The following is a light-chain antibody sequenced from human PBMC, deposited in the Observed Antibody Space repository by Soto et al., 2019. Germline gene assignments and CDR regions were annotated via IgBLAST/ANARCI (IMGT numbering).Light chain of an antibody. V-gene: IGKV1-39*01. CDR1: QSISSW. CDR3: QQSYSTPRT. J-gene: IGKJ1*01. CDR2: AAS. Sequence: DIQMTQSPSTLSASVGDRVTITCRASQSISSWLAWYQQKPGKAPKLLIYAASSLQSGVPSRFSGSGSGTDFTLTISTLQTEDFATYYCQQSYSTPRTFGQGTKVDI.